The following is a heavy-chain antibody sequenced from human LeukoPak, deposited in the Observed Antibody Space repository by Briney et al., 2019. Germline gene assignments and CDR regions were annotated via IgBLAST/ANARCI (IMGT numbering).Heavy chain of an antibody. CDR3: ARAVGWFDP. J-gene: IGHJ5*02. Sequence: SETLSLTCTVSGGSISSYYWSWIRQPPGKGLEWIGYIYYSGSTNYNPSLKSRVTISVDTSKNQFSLKLSSVTAADTAVYYCARAVGWFDPWGQGTLVTVSS. V-gene: IGHV4-59*01. CDR2: IYYSGST. CDR1: GGSISSYY.